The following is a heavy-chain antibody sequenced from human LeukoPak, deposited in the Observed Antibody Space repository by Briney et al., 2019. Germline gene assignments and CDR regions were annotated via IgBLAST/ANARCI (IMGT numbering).Heavy chain of an antibody. D-gene: IGHD1-14*01. CDR2: IYTSGST. J-gene: IGHJ6*03. Sequence: SETLSLTCTVSGGSISSYYWSWIRQPAGKGLEWIGRIYTSGSTNYNPSLKSRVTMSVDTSKNQFSLKLSSVTAADTAVYYCARVGPVSVRSYMDVWGKGTTVTVSS. CDR3: ARVGPVSVRSYMDV. CDR1: GGSISSYY. V-gene: IGHV4-4*07.